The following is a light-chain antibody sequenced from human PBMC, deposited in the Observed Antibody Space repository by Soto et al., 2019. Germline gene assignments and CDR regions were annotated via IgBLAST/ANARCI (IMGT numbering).Light chain of an antibody. CDR3: QQSSDLQIN. Sequence: PGARATLSCRASQSVNSYLAWYQQKPGQAPRLLIYDASNRSTGIPARFSGSGSGTDVTLTISGLEPEDFAVYYCQQSSDLQINFGQGKQLDNK. CDR2: DAS. J-gene: IGKJ5*01. V-gene: IGKV3-11*01. CDR1: QSVNSY.